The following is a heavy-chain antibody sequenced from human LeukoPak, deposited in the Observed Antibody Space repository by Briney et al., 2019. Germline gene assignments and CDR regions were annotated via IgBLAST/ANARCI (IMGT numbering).Heavy chain of an antibody. CDR2: MYNSGST. V-gene: IGHV4-61*01. J-gene: IGHJ5*02. CDR1: GGSVSSDNYY. CDR3: ARGKYSSSWYIFDP. Sequence: SETLSLTCTVTGGSVSSDNYYWSWIRQPPGMGLEWIGYMYNSGSTNYSPSLKSRVTMSADTSKNQLSLKLSAVTAADTAVYYCARGKYSSSWYIFDPWGQGALVTVSS. D-gene: IGHD6-13*01.